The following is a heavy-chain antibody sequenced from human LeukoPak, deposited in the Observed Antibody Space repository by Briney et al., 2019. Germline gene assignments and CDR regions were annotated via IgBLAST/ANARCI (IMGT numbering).Heavy chain of an antibody. CDR2: IYPGDSDT. CDR1: GYSFTTYW. Sequence: GESLQISCKGSGYSFTTYWIRWVRQMPGKGLEWMGIIYPGDSDTRYSPSFQGQVTISADKSISTAYLQWSSLKASDTAMYYCARPTGLRFFDYWGQGTLVTVSS. CDR3: ARPTGLRFFDY. J-gene: IGHJ4*02. D-gene: IGHD4-11*01. V-gene: IGHV5-51*01.